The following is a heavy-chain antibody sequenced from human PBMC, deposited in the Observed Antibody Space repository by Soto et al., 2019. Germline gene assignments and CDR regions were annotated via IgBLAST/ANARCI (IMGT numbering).Heavy chain of an antibody. D-gene: IGHD3-22*01. CDR1: GGSISSYC. J-gene: IGHJ4*02. CDR2: IYYSGST. CDR3: ARLDYYDSSGYVDY. V-gene: IGHV4-59*08. Sequence: QVQLQESGPGLVKPPETLSLTCTVSGGSISSYCWSWIRQPPGKGLEWIGYIYYSGSTNYNPSLKSRVTISVDTSKNQFSLKLSSVTAADTAVHYCARLDYYDSSGYVDYWGQGTLVTVSS.